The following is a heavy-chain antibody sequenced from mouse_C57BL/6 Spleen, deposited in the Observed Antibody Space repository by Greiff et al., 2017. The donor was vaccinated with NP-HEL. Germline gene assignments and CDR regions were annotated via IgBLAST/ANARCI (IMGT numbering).Heavy chain of an antibody. J-gene: IGHJ4*01. V-gene: IGHV5-15*01. CDR3: ARRCGAAGAMEY. CDR1: GFTFSDYG. Sequence: EVQLVEPGGGLVQPGGSLKLSCAASGFTFSDYGMAWVRQAPRKGPEWVAFIRNLAYSIYYADTVTGRFTISRENAKNTLYLEMSSLRSEYTAMYYCARRCGAAGAMEYWGQGTSVTVSS. D-gene: IGHD1-1*02. CDR2: IRNLAYSI.